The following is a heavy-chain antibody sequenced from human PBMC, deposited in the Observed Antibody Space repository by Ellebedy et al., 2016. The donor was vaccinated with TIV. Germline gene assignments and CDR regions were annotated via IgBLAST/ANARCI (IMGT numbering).Heavy chain of an antibody. J-gene: IGHJ2*01. D-gene: IGHD4-17*01. CDR1: GFTFRNFW. CDR2: VKEDESEK. CDR3: ARAIYGASYL. Sequence: GESLKISCAASGFTFRNFWMSWVRQAPGKGLEWVASVKEDESEKYYVDSVKGRFTISRDNAGNSLYLQMNSLGAEDTAVYYCARAIYGASYLWGRGTLVIVSS. V-gene: IGHV3-7*01.